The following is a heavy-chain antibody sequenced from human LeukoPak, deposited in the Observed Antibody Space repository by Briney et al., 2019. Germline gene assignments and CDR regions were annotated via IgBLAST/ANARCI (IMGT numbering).Heavy chain of an antibody. D-gene: IGHD2-15*01. V-gene: IGHV3-53*01. CDR1: GFTVSSNY. CDR2: IYSGGNT. Sequence: GGSLRLSCAASGFTVSSNYMSWVRQAPGKGLEWVSVIYSGGNTYYADSAKGRFTISRDNSKNTLYLQMNNLRAEDTAVYYCARASHVLLFDYWGQGTLVTVSS. CDR3: ARASHVLLFDY. J-gene: IGHJ4*02.